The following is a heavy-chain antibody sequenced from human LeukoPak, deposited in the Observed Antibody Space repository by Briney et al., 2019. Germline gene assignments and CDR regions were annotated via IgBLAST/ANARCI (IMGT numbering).Heavy chain of an antibody. Sequence: GGSLRLSCAASGFTFSNAWMSWVRQAPGKGLEWVGRIKSKTDGGTTDYAAPVKGRFTISRDDSKNTLYLQMNSLKTEDTAVYYCTTEPYDSLTGYEDLDYWGQGTLVTVSS. CDR3: TTEPYDSLTGYEDLDY. V-gene: IGHV3-15*01. CDR2: IKSKTDGGTT. D-gene: IGHD3-9*01. CDR1: GFTFSNAW. J-gene: IGHJ4*02.